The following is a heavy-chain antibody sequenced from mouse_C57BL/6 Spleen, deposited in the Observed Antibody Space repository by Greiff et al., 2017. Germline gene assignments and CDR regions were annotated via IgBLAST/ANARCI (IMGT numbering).Heavy chain of an antibody. CDR2: INPNNGGT. D-gene: IGHD2-3*01. Sequence: VQLQQSGPELVKPGASVKISCKASGYTFTDYYMNWVKQSHGKSLEWIGDINPNNGGTSYNQKFKGKATLTVDKSSSTAYMELRSLTSEDSAVYYCARGEGDGHYAMDYWGQGTSVTVSS. CDR1: GYTFTDYY. CDR3: ARGEGDGHYAMDY. J-gene: IGHJ4*01. V-gene: IGHV1-26*01.